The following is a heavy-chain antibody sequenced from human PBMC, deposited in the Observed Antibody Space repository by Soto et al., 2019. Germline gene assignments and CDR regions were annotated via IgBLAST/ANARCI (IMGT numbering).Heavy chain of an antibody. CDR3: ARDQVAAANYYYYGMDV. V-gene: IGHV3-48*02. D-gene: IGHD6-13*01. CDR2: ISSSSSTI. Sequence: GGSLRLSCAASGFTFSSYSMNWVRQAPGKGLEWVSYISSSSSTIYYADSVKGRFTISRDNAKNSLYLQMNSLRDEDTAVYYCARDQVAAANYYYYGMDVWGQGTTVTVSS. CDR1: GFTFSSYS. J-gene: IGHJ6*02.